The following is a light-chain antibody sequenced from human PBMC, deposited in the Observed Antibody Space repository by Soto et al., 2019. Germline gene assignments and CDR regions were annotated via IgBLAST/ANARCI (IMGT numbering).Light chain of an antibody. J-gene: IGKJ1*01. V-gene: IGKV1-5*03. CDR2: KAS. CDR1: QSIETW. CDR3: QQYNSYRT. Sequence: DIQMTQSPSTLSASVGDRVTITCRASQSIETWLAWYQQKPGQAPKLLIYKASTLQSGVPSRFSGSGSGADFTLTISSLQPDDFATYYCQQYNSYRTFGQGTKVDIK.